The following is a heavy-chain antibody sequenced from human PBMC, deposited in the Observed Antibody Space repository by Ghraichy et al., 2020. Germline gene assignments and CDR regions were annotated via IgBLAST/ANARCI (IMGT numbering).Heavy chain of an antibody. CDR3: ARDYCSSTSCYISDNWFDP. V-gene: IGHV3-48*02. D-gene: IGHD2-2*02. CDR2: ISSSSSTI. Sequence: GGSLRLSCAASGFTFSSYSMNWVRQAPGKGLEWVSYISSSSSTIYYADSVKGRFTISRDNAKNSLYLQMNSLRDEDTAVYYCARDYCSSTSCYISDNWFDPWGQGTLVTVSS. J-gene: IGHJ5*02. CDR1: GFTFSSYS.